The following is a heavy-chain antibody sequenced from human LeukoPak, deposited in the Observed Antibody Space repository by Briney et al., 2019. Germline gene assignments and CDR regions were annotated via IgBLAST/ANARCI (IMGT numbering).Heavy chain of an antibody. V-gene: IGHV3-15*01. CDR1: GFSFSNAW. Sequence: GSLRLSCAASGFSFSNAWMSWGRQAPGEGLEWGGRIKSKTDGGTTDYAAPVKGRFTISRDDSKNTLYLQMNSLKTEDTAVYYCTTAVAGTLDFDYWGQGTLVTVSS. CDR3: TTAVAGTLDFDY. J-gene: IGHJ4*02. D-gene: IGHD6-19*01. CDR2: IKSKTDGGTT.